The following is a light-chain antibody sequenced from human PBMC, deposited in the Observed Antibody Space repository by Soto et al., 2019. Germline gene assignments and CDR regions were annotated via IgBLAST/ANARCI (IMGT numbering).Light chain of an antibody. CDR2: RND. V-gene: IGLV1-47*01. CDR1: TSNLGSNF. J-gene: IGLJ3*02. Sequence: VLTQPPSASGTPGQRVTISCSGSTSNLGSNFVYWYQQVPGAAPKLLISRNDQRPSGVPDRFSGSKSGTSASLAISGLRSEDEADYHCAAWDDSLSGVVFGGGTKLTVL. CDR3: AAWDDSLSGVV.